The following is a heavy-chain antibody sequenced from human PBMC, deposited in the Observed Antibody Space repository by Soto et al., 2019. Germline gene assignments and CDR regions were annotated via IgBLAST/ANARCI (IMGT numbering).Heavy chain of an antibody. V-gene: IGHV3-23*01. D-gene: IGHD3-9*01. CDR1: GFTFSSYA. J-gene: IGHJ6*02. Sequence: GGSLRLSCAASGFTFSSYAMSWVRQAPGKGLEWVSAISGSGGSTYYADSVKGRFTISRDNSKNTLYLQMNSLRAEDKVVYYCAKDYDIFTGPLRDAYGMDVWGQGTTVTVSS. CDR3: AKDYDIFTGPLRDAYGMDV. CDR2: ISGSGGST.